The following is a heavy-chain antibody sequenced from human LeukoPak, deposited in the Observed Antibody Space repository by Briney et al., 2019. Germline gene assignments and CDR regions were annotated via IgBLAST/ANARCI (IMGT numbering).Heavy chain of an antibody. Sequence: KASGTLSLTCAVSGDSISNNYCCGWAGKFPGKGLGGFGEIYCSGSTNYNPSLKSRVTISIDKSKNQFSLNLSSVTAADTAVYYCGRHDYGDSSAAFDIWGQGTMVIVSS. CDR1: GDSISNNYC. CDR3: GRHDYGDSSAAFDI. V-gene: IGHV4-4*02. CDR2: IYCSGST. J-gene: IGHJ3*02. D-gene: IGHD4-17*01.